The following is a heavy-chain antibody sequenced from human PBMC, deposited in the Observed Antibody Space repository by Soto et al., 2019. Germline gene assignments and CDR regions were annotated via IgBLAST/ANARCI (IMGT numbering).Heavy chain of an antibody. J-gene: IGHJ4*02. CDR1: VFTFSSYG. CDR2: ISGSGGST. V-gene: IGHV3-23*01. Sequence: WVLRLSCAASVFTFSSYGMSWVRQAPGEGLEWVSGISGSGGSTYYADSVKGRFTISRDNSKNTLYLQMYSLRVEDTAVYYCAKTGPGSSYGYYFDSWGQGTLVTVSS. D-gene: IGHD5-18*01. CDR3: AKTGPGSSYGYYFDS.